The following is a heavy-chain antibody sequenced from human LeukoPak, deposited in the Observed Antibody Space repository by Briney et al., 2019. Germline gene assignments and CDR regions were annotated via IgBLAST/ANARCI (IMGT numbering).Heavy chain of an antibody. J-gene: IGHJ5*02. Sequence: NSSETLSLTCAVSGGSISSSNWWSWVRQPPGKGLEWIGEIYHSGSTNYNPSLKSRVTISVDKSKNQFSLKLSSVTAADTAVYYCARGLGRKSGGWYFPRPNWFDPWGQGTLVTVSS. CDR3: ARGLGRKSGGWYFPRPNWFDP. V-gene: IGHV4-4*02. D-gene: IGHD6-19*01. CDR1: GGSISSSNW. CDR2: IYHSGST.